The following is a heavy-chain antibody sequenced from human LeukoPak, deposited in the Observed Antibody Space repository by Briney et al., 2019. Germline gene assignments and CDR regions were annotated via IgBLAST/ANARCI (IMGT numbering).Heavy chain of an antibody. Sequence: SETLSLTCTVSGGSISSSSYYWGWIRQPPGKGLEWIGSIYYSGSTYYNPSLKSRVTISVDTSKNQFSLKLSSVTAADTAVYYCARGLGGVGEDYFDYWGQGTLVTVSS. CDR1: GGSISSSSYY. J-gene: IGHJ4*02. CDR3: ARGLGGVGEDYFDY. D-gene: IGHD1-26*01. CDR2: IYYSGST. V-gene: IGHV4-39*07.